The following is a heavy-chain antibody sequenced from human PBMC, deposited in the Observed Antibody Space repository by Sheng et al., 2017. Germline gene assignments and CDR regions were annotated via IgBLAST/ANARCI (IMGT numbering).Heavy chain of an antibody. D-gene: IGHD5-12*01. V-gene: IGHV4-30-2*01. Sequence: QLQLQESGSGLVKPSQTLSLTCSVSGGSISSGPYSWTWIRQPPGKGLEWIGYIFQSGTTHYNPSLKSRVTISVDRAKNQVSLSLKSVTAADTAVYYCARESGGGYSGWIDNGGQGTLVTVSS. J-gene: IGHJ4*02. CDR2: IFQSGTT. CDR3: ARESGGGYSGWIDN. CDR1: GGSISSGPYS.